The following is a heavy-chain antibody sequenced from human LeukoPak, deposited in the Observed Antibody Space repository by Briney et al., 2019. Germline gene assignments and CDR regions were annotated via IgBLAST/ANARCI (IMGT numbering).Heavy chain of an antibody. CDR1: GFTFSSCR. CDR2: ISSSSSYI. J-gene: IGHJ6*02. CDR3: ARAKRWFGSYGMDV. D-gene: IGHD3-10*01. Sequence: GGSLRLSCAASGFTFSSCRMNWVRQAPGKGLEWVSSISSSSSYIYYADSVKGRFTISRDNAKNSLYLQMNSLRAEDTAVYYCARAKRWFGSYGMDVWGQGTTVTVSS. V-gene: IGHV3-21*01.